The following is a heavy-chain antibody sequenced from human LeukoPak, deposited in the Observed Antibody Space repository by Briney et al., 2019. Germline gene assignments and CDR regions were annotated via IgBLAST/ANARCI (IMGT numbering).Heavy chain of an antibody. Sequence: GGSLRLSCAASGFTFSSYAMSWVRQAPGKGREWVSAISGSGGSTYYADSVKGRFTISRDNSKNTLYLQMNSLRAEDTAVYYCAKPPNTIFGVVISYYYYMDVWGKGTTVTVSS. CDR1: GFTFSSYA. D-gene: IGHD3-3*01. V-gene: IGHV3-23*01. CDR3: AKPPNTIFGVVISYYYYMDV. CDR2: ISGSGGST. J-gene: IGHJ6*03.